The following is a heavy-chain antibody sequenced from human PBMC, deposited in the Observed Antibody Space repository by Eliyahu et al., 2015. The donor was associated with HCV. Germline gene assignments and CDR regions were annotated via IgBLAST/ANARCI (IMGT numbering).Heavy chain of an antibody. V-gene: IGHV3-30*04. D-gene: IGHD1-26*01. J-gene: IGHJ4*01. CDR2: ISHDGKNK. CDR3: ARDNNGVEWELTFDY. Sequence: QVQLVESGGDVVQSGRSLRLSXXASGFTFKTYAMHWVRXTPGKGLEWVAVISHDGKNKFYADSVKGRFIVSRDNSNNTLYLHLNSLRPEDTAVYYCARDNNGVEWELTFDYWGHGTLVTVSS. CDR1: GFTFKTYA.